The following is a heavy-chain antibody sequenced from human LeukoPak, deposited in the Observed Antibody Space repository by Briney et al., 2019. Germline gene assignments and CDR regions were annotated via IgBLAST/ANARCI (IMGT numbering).Heavy chain of an antibody. D-gene: IGHD3-3*01. V-gene: IGHV1-2*06. CDR3: ARGGAYYDFWSGYYIYVY. Sequence: ASVKVSCKASGYTFTGYYMHWVRQAPGQGLEWMGRINPNSGYTNYAQKFQGRVTMTRDTSISTAYMELSRLRSDNTAVYYFARGGAYYDFWSGYYIYVYWGQGTLVTVSS. CDR2: INPNSGYT. J-gene: IGHJ4*02. CDR1: GYTFTGYY.